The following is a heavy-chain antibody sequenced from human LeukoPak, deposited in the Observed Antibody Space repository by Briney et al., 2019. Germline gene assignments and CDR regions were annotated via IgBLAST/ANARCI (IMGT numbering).Heavy chain of an antibody. Sequence: ASVKVSCKASGYTFTGYYMHWVRQAPGQGLEWMGWINPNSGGTNYAQKFQGRVTMTRDTSISTAYMELSRLRSDDTAVYYCARVSSRLWFGEFLNHDAFDIWGQGTVVTVSS. D-gene: IGHD3-10*01. CDR3: ARVSSRLWFGEFLNHDAFDI. CDR1: GYTFTGYY. V-gene: IGHV1-2*02. CDR2: INPNSGGT. J-gene: IGHJ3*02.